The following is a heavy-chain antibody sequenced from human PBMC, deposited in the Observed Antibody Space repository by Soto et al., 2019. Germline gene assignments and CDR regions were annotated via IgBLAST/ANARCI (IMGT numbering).Heavy chain of an antibody. CDR1: GGTFSDYA. CDR2: IIPAFGRP. Sequence: QVQLAQSGAEVKKPGSSVNVSCKVSGGTFSDYAISWVRQAPGEGLEWMGGIIPAFGRPKYAQRFQGRVTISANQYTATAYMELSSLRSDDTAVYYCARDTREITRVRGVIPYYIFHMDVWGQGTTVAVSS. V-gene: IGHV1-69*01. J-gene: IGHJ6*02. D-gene: IGHD3-10*01. CDR3: ARDTREITRVRGVIPYYIFHMDV.